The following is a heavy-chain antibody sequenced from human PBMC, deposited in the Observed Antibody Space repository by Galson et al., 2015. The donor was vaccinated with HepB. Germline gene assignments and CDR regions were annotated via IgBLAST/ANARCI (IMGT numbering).Heavy chain of an antibody. V-gene: IGHV4-59*08. D-gene: IGHD3-22*01. CDR2: MYYSGTT. CDR3: ARQKGTRIPFDY. J-gene: IGHJ4*02. CDR1: GDSISTYY. Sequence: TLSLTCTVSGDSISTYYWSWIRQPPGKGLEWIGYMYYSGTTNYNPSLKSRVTISVDTSKNQVSLKLNSVTAADTAVYYCARQKGTRIPFDYWGQGTLVTVSS.